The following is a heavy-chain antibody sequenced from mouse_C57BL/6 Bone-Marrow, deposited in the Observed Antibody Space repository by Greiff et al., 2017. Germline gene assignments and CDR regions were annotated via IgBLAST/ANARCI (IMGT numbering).Heavy chain of an antibody. CDR3: TVYGNYHYYFDY. D-gene: IGHD2-1*01. CDR2: IDPENGDT. V-gene: IGHV14-4*01. CDR1: GFNIKDDY. Sequence: VQLQQSGAELVRPGASVKLSCTASGFNIKDDYMHWVKQRPEQGLEWIGWIDPENGDTEYDSKFKGKATITADTSSNTAYLQLSSLTYEDTAVYYCTVYGNYHYYFDYWGPGTTLTVSS. J-gene: IGHJ2*01.